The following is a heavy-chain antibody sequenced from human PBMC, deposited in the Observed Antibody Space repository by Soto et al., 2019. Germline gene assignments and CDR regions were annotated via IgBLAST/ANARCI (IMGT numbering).Heavy chain of an antibody. J-gene: IGHJ4*02. CDR1: GGSISSNY. Sequence: SETLSLTCTVSGGSISSNYWSWIRQPPGKGLEWIGYIYYSGSTNYNPSLKSRVTISVDTSKNQFSLKLSSVTAADTAVYYCAIWDYGSTNFDYWAQGTLVTVSS. V-gene: IGHV4-59*08. D-gene: IGHD4-17*01. CDR2: IYYSGST. CDR3: AIWDYGSTNFDY.